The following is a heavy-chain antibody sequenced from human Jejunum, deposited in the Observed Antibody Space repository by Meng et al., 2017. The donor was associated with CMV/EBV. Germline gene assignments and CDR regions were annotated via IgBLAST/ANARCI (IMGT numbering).Heavy chain of an antibody. CDR3: VRGRCTKTSCYTGALDH. V-gene: IGHV4/OR15-8*01. D-gene: IGHD2-2*02. CDR2: ISATEAT. J-gene: IGHJ4*02. Sequence: WVRQSPGKGLEWIAEISATEATNYSPSLKSRVTISVDYSKSQFSLMMTSVTAADTAIYYCVRGRCTKTSCYTGALDHWGPGTLVTVSS.